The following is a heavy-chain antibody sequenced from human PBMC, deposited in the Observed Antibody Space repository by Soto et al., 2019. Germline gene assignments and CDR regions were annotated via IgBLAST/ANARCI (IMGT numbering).Heavy chain of an antibody. CDR2: IWYDGSNK. J-gene: IGHJ3*02. CDR3: ARDKHSGSYWRPKTASDAFDI. CDR1: GVTFRSYG. Sequence: VRPHRLSYAASGVTFRSYGRQRVRQDPGKGLEWVAVIWYDGSNKYYADSVKGRFTISRDNSKNTLYLQMNSLRAEDTAVYYCARDKHSGSYWRPKTASDAFDIRGQGTMVTLSS. D-gene: IGHD1-26*01. V-gene: IGHV3-33*01.